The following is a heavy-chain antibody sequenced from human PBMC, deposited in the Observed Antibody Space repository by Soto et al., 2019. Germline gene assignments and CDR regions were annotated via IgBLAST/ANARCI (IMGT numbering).Heavy chain of an antibody. Sequence: QVQLQESGPGLVKPSETLSLTCTVSGGSISSYYWSWIRQPPGKGLEWIGYIYYSGSTNYNPSLKSRVTISVDTSKNQFSLKLSSVTAADTAVYYCARHWGFWAVYWGQGTLVTVSS. V-gene: IGHV4-59*08. D-gene: IGHD3-16*01. J-gene: IGHJ4*02. CDR3: ARHWGFWAVY. CDR1: GGSISSYY. CDR2: IYYSGST.